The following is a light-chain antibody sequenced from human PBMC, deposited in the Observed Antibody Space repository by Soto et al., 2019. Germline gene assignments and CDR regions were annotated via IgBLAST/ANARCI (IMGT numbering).Light chain of an antibody. CDR2: SAS. CDR1: QSISDT. V-gene: IGKV3-20*01. J-gene: IGKJ4*01. CDR3: QQYGSSLGVT. Sequence: EIVMTQSPATLSVSPGGRATLSCRASQSISDTLAWYQQKPGQAPRLLIYSASSRATGIPDRFSGSGSGTDFTLTISRLESEDFAVYYCQQYGSSLGVTFGGGTKVDIK.